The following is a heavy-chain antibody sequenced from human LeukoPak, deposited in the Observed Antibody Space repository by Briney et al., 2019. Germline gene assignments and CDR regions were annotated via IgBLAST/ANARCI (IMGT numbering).Heavy chain of an antibody. CDR1: GFTVSSNY. D-gene: IGHD6-19*01. V-gene: IGHV3-66*01. CDR3: ARGWYSSGWYSDY. J-gene: IGHJ4*02. CDR2: IYSGGST. Sequence: GGSLRLSCAASGFTVSSNYMSWVRQAPGKGLEWVSVIYSGGSTYYADSVKGRFTISRDNSKNTLYLQMNSLRAEDTAVYYCARGWYSSGWYSDYWGQGTLATVSS.